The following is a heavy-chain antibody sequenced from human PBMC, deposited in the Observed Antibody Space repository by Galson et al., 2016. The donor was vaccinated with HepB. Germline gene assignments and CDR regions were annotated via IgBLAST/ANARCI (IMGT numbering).Heavy chain of an antibody. J-gene: IGHJ6*02. CDR3: ARIGERAAAGYYYYGMDV. V-gene: IGHV1-46*01. CDR1: GYTFISYY. CDR2: INPSGGST. D-gene: IGHD6-13*01. Sequence: SVKVSCKASGYTFISYYMHWVRQAPGQGLEWMGVINPSGGSTSYAQKFQGRVTMTRDTSTSTVYMELSSLRSEDTAVYYCARIGERAAAGYYYYGMDVWGQGTTVTGSS.